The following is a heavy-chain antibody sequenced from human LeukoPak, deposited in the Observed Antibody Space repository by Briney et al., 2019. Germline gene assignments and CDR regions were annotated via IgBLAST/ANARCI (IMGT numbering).Heavy chain of an antibody. D-gene: IGHD2-15*01. CDR2: ISSNGGST. CDR3: ARVSSPHSGGDDAFDI. Sequence: GSLRLSCAASGFTFSSYAMHWVRQAPGKGLEYVSAISSNGGSTYYANSVKGRFTISRDNSKNTLYLQMGSLRAEDMAVYYCARVSSPHSGGDDAFDIWGQGTMVTVSS. CDR1: GFTFSSYA. V-gene: IGHV3-64*01. J-gene: IGHJ3*02.